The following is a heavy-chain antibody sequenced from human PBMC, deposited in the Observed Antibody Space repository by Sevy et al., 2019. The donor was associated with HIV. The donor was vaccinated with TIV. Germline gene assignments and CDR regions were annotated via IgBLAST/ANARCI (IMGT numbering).Heavy chain of an antibody. Sequence: GSLRLSCAVSGFTFSTYAMSWVRQAPGKGLEWVSAISGSGGSSTYYADSVKGRFTISRDNSKNTLYLQMNSLGAEDTAVYYCAKDRDFWRAACYFDYWGQGTLVTVSS. CDR3: AKDRDFWRAACYFDY. J-gene: IGHJ4*02. CDR2: ISGSGGSST. D-gene: IGHD3-3*01. V-gene: IGHV3-23*01. CDR1: GFTFSTYA.